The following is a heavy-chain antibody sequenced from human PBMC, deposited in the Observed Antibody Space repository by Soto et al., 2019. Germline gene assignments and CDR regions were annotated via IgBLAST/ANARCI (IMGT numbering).Heavy chain of an antibody. CDR2: IIPIFNST. CDR3: AREGRGKKAGYNGLVSLGY. D-gene: IGHD2-2*02. V-gene: IGHV1-69*06. J-gene: IGHJ4*02. CDR1: GSRFSNYV. Sequence: QVQLVQSGAEVKTPGSSLKVSCKVSGSRFSNYVISWVRQAPGHGLEWLGRIIPIFNSTKYAQSFQGRVTHTAEKSTSTASLELSSLRSDDTAVYYCAREGRGKKAGYNGLVSLGYWGQGTLVTVSS.